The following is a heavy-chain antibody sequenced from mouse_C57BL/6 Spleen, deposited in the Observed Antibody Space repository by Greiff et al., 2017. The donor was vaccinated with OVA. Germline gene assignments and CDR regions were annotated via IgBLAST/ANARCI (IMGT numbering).Heavy chain of an antibody. D-gene: IGHD2-4*01. CDR1: GFTFSDYG. CDR3: ARPYYDYDKRYYFDY. J-gene: IGHJ2*01. Sequence: EVQRVESGGGLVKPGGSLKLSCAASGFTFSDYGMHWVRQAPEKGLEWVAYISSGSSTIYYADTVKGRFTISRDNAKNTLFLQMTSLRSEDTAMYYCARPYYDYDKRYYFDYWGQGPTLTVSS. V-gene: IGHV5-17*01. CDR2: ISSGSSTI.